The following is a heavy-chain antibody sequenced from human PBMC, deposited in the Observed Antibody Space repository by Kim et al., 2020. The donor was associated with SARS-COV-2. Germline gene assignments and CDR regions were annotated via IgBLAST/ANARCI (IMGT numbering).Heavy chain of an antibody. Sequence: GGSLRLSCAASGFTFSSYGMHWVRQAPGKGLEWVSGICNDGSNKYYADSVKGRFTISRDNSKNTLYLQMNSLRAEDTAVYYCARDFGYYWYLDLWGRGTLVTVSS. J-gene: IGHJ2*01. CDR2: ICNDGSNK. CDR1: GFTFSSYG. V-gene: IGHV3-33*01. D-gene: IGHD2-15*01. CDR3: ARDFGYYWYLDL.